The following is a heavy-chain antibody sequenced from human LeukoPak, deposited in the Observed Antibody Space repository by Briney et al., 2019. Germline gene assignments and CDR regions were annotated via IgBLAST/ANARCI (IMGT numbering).Heavy chain of an antibody. V-gene: IGHV3-49*04. Sequence: GRSLRLSCTASGFTFGDYAMTWVRQAPGKGLEWVGFVRSKANGGTTEYAACVKGRFTISRDDSKSIAYLQMNSLKTEDTAMYYCTTGPFYDSSGYRLDYWGQGTLVTVSS. CDR2: VRSKANGGTT. CDR1: GFTFGDYA. D-gene: IGHD3-22*01. CDR3: TTGPFYDSSGYRLDY. J-gene: IGHJ4*02.